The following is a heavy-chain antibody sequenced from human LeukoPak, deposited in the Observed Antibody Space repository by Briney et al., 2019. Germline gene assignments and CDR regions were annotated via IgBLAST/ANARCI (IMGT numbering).Heavy chain of an antibody. D-gene: IGHD3-22*01. CDR2: IYYSGST. V-gene: IGHV4-31*03. Sequence: SETLSLTCTVSGGSISSGGYCWSWIRQHPGKGLEWIGYIYYSGSTYYNPSLKSRVTISVDTSKNQFSLRLSSVTAADTAVYYCARVGRGGYGLDYWGQGTLVTVSS. CDR1: GGSISSGGYC. CDR3: ARVGRGGYGLDY. J-gene: IGHJ4*02.